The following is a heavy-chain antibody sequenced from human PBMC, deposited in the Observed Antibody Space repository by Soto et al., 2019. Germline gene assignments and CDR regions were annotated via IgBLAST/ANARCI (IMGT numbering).Heavy chain of an antibody. CDR3: AKDGPSGGMDG. CDR1: GFTFSSYG. V-gene: IGHV3-30*18. CDR2: ISYDGSNK. J-gene: IGHJ6*02. D-gene: IGHD3-16*01. Sequence: QVQLVESGGGVVQPGRSLRLSCAASGFTFSSYGMHWVRQAPGKGLEWVAVISYDGSNKYYADSVKGRFTISRDNSKNTRYHQMNSLRAEDTSGYYGAKDGPSGGMDGWGQGTTVTVSS.